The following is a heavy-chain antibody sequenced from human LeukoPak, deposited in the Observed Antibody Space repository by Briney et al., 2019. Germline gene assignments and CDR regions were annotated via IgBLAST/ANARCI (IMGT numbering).Heavy chain of an antibody. Sequence: ASVKVSCKASGYTFTGYYMHWVRQAPGQGLEWMGWINPSSGGTNYAQKFQGRVTMTRDTSISTAYMELSRLRSDDTAVYYCARGSGRPNSYYYYMDVWGKGTTVTISS. CDR3: ARGSGRPNSYYYYMDV. CDR2: INPSSGGT. J-gene: IGHJ6*03. V-gene: IGHV1-2*02. D-gene: IGHD3-10*01. CDR1: GYTFTGYY.